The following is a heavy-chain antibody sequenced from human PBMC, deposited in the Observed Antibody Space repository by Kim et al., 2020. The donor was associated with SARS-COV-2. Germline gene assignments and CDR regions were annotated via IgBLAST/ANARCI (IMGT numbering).Heavy chain of an antibody. CDR3: ARINTVTIFALDY. CDR1: GYTFTGYY. D-gene: IGHD4-17*01. CDR2: INPNSGGT. Sequence: ASVKVSCKASGYTFTGYYMHWVRQAPGQGLEWMGRINPNSGGTNYAQKFQGRVTMTRDTSISTAYMELSRLRSDDTAVYYCARINTVTIFALDYWGQGTLVTVSS. V-gene: IGHV1-2*06. J-gene: IGHJ4*02.